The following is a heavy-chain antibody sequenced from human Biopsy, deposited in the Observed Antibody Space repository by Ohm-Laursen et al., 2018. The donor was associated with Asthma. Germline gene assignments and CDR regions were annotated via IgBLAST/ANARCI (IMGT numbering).Heavy chain of an antibody. J-gene: IGHJ4*02. CDR2: MYHSGSP. D-gene: IGHD3-22*01. CDR3: VRHQYSSSWSTFDY. Sequence: TLSLTCTVSGGSITSSRYYWGWIRQPPGKGMEWIGSMYHSGSPYYHPSLKSRATISVDTSKNQLSLKMSSVTAADTAVYFCVRHQYSSSWSTFDYWGQGALVTVSS. V-gene: IGHV4-39*01. CDR1: GGSITSSRYY.